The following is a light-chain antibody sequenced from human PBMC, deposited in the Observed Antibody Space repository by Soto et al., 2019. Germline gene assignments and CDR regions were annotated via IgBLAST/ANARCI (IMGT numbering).Light chain of an antibody. CDR2: GAS. CDR1: QSVSSN. Sequence: EIVLTQSPGTLSLSPGERGALSCRASQSVSSNLAWYQQKPGQAPRLLIYGASTRATGIPARFSGSGSGTEFTLTISSLQSEDFAVYYCQQYNNWPQTFGQGTKVDIK. J-gene: IGKJ1*01. V-gene: IGKV3-15*01. CDR3: QQYNNWPQT.